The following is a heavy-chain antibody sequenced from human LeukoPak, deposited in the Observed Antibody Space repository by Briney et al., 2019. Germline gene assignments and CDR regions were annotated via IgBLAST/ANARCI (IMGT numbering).Heavy chain of an antibody. J-gene: IGHJ4*02. CDR3: TRSGFGGGVHFDY. V-gene: IGHV1-8*01. CDR2: MNPNSGDT. CDR1: GYTFTSYD. D-gene: IGHD3-16*01. Sequence: ASVKVSCXASGYTFTSYDINWVRQVAGQGLEWMGWMNPNSGDTGYVEKFQGRVTMTRDTSITTAYMELSSLRSEDTAVYYCTRSGFGGGVHFDYWGQGTPVTVSS.